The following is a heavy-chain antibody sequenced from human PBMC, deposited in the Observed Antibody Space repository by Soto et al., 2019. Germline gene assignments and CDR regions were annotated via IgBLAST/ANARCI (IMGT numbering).Heavy chain of an antibody. J-gene: IGHJ4*02. D-gene: IGHD3-3*01. CDR2: INHSGST. Sequence: SETLSLTCAVYGGSFSGYYWSWIRQPPGKGLEWIGEINHSGSTNYNPSLKSRVTISVDTSKNQFSLKLSSVTAADTAVYYCASVFLGSVVSPFDYWGQGTLVTVSS. CDR1: GGSFSGYY. V-gene: IGHV4-34*01. CDR3: ASVFLGSVVSPFDY.